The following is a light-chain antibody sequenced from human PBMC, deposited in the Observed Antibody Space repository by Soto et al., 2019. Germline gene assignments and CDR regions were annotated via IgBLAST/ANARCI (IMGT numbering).Light chain of an antibody. CDR3: QTWGTGLLV. CDR1: SGHSSYA. V-gene: IGLV4-69*01. CDR2: LNSDGSH. Sequence: QPVLTQSPSASASLGASVKLTCTLSSGHSSYAIAWHQQQPEKGPRYLMKLNSDGSHSKGDGIPDRFSGSSSGAERYLTISSLQSEDEADYYCQTWGTGLLVCGGGTKLTVL. J-gene: IGLJ3*02.